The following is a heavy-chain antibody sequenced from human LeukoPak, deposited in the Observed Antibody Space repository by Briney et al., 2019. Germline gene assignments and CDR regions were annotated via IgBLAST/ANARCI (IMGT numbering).Heavy chain of an antibody. CDR3: AKDGASGVVFDY. V-gene: IGHV3-33*06. CDR1: GFTFSSHG. J-gene: IGHJ4*02. D-gene: IGHD3-3*01. CDR2: IWYDGSNK. Sequence: GRSLRLSCAASGFTFSSHGMHWVRQAPGKGLEGVAVIWYDGSNKYYADSVKGRFTISRDNSKNTLYLQMNSLRAEDTAVYYCAKDGASGVVFDYWGQGTLVTVSS.